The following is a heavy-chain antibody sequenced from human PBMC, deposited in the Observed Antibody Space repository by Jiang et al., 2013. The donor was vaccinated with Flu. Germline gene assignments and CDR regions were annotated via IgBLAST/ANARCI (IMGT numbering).Heavy chain of an antibody. V-gene: IGHV5-51*01. CDR3: ARHGLYSSSYLSNWFDP. CDR2: IYPGDSDT. Sequence: GAEVKKPGESLKISCKGSGYSFTSYWIGWVRQMPGKGLEWMGIIYPGDSDTRYSPSFQGQVTISADKSISTAYLQWSSLKASDTAMYYCARHGLYSSSYLSNWFDPWGQGTLVTVSS. D-gene: IGHD6-6*01. J-gene: IGHJ5*02. CDR1: GYSFTSYW.